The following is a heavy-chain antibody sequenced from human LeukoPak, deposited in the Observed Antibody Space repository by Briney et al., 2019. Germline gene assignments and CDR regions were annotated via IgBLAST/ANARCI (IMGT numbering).Heavy chain of an antibody. J-gene: IGHJ4*02. CDR1: GGSFSGYY. CDR2: IYYSGST. V-gene: IGHV4-34*01. Sequence: SETLSLTCAVYGGSFSGYYWGWIRQPPGKGLEWIGSIYYSGSTYYNPSLKSRVTISVDTSKNQFSLKLSSETAADTAVYYCARDQVSTMVRGVSFDYWGQGTLVTVSS. D-gene: IGHD3-10*01. CDR3: ARDQVSTMVRGVSFDY.